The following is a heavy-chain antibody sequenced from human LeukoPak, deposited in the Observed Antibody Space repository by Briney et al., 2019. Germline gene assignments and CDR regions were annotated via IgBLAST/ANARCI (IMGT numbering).Heavy chain of an antibody. D-gene: IGHD5-12*01. Sequence: PGGSLRLSCAASGLTFSSYAMSWVRQAPGKGLEWVSAISGSGGSTYYADSVKGRFTISRDNSKNTLYLQMNSLRAEDTAVYYCAKVNGGYDTYFDYWGQGTLVTVSS. CDR3: AKVNGGYDTYFDY. CDR2: ISGSGGST. J-gene: IGHJ4*02. V-gene: IGHV3-23*01. CDR1: GLTFSSYA.